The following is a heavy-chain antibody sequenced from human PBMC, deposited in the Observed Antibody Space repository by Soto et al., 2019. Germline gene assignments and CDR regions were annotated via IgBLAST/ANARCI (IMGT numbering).Heavy chain of an antibody. CDR1: GGSINSYY. V-gene: IGHV4-59*01. J-gene: IGHJ3*02. CDR2: IYYSGST. D-gene: IGHD3-9*01. CDR3: ARALILTGYYIHDAFDI. Sequence: PSETLSLTCTVSGGSINSYYGSWIRQPPGKGLEWIGYIYYSGSTNYNPSLKSRVTISVDTSKNQFSLKLSSVTAADTAVYYCARALILTGYYIHDAFDIWGQGTMVTVSS.